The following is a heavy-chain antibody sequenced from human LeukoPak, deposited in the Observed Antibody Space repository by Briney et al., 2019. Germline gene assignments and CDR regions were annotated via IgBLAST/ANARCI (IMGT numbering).Heavy chain of an antibody. V-gene: IGHV3-23*01. D-gene: IGHD3-9*01. Sequence: GGSLRLSCAASGFTFSSYAMSWVRQAPGKGLEWVSAISGSGGSTYYADSVKGRFTISSDNSKNTLYLQMNSLRAEDTAVDYCAIGSRLLTGCFDLWGQGTLVTVSS. CDR3: AIGSRLLTGCFDL. J-gene: IGHJ5*02. CDR1: GFTFSSYA. CDR2: ISGSGGST.